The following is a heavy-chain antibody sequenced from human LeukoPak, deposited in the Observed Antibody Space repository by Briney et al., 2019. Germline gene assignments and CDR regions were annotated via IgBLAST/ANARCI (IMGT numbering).Heavy chain of an antibody. CDR1: GDSISSYY. CDR3: ARGTGYSSGWFY. CDR2: IYTSGSS. D-gene: IGHD6-19*01. Sequence: SETLSLTCTVSGDSISSYYWSWLRQPAGKGLEWIGRIYTSGSSNYNPSLKSRVTISVDTSKNQFSLKLSSVTAADTAVYYCARGTGYSSGWFYWGRGTLVTVSS. V-gene: IGHV4-4*07. J-gene: IGHJ4*02.